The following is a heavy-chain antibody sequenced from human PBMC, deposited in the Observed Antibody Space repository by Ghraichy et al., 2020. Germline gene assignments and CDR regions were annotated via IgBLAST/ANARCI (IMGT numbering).Heavy chain of an antibody. D-gene: IGHD2-2*01. V-gene: IGHV4-34*01. CDR1: GGSFSGY. CDR3: ARPYQMLMNDAFDI. CDR2: INHNGNT. Sequence: ESLNISCAVYGGSFSGYWSWIRQSPGRCLEWFGEINHNGNTNYNPSLKSRVTISVDTSKNQFSLKLSSVTAADTAVYYCARPYQMLMNDAFDIWGRGTMVNISS. J-gene: IGHJ3*02.